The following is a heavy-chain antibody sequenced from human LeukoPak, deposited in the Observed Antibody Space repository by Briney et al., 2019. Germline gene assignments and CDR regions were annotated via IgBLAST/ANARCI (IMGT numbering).Heavy chain of an antibody. D-gene: IGHD2-15*01. Sequence: GGSLRLSCEASGFRFSGFWMSWVRQAPGKGPEWVANINQETSEKYYVDSVGGRFTISRDNAKNSLSLQMNSLRVEDTAVYYCAREVDRSFGYWGQGIMVTVSS. J-gene: IGHJ4*02. CDR1: GFRFSGFW. CDR3: AREVDRSFGY. CDR2: INQETSEK. V-gene: IGHV3-7*01.